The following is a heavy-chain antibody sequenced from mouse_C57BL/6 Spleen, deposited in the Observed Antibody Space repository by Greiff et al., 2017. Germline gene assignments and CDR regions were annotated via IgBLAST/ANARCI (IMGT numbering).Heavy chain of an antibody. CDR2: IYPGSGST. D-gene: IGHD3-3*01. CDR1: GYTFTSYW. Sequence: QVQLKESGAELVKPGASVKMSCKASGYTFTSYWITWVKQRPGQGLEWIGDIYPGSGSTNYNEKFKSKATLTVDTSSSTAYMQLSSLTSEDSAVYYCAKGWDGDYAMDYWGQGTSVTVSS. J-gene: IGHJ4*01. CDR3: AKGWDGDYAMDY. V-gene: IGHV1-55*01.